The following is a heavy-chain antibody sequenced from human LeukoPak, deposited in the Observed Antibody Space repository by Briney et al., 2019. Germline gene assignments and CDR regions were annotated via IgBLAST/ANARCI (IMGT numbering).Heavy chain of an antibody. CDR2: IYYSGST. V-gene: IGHV4-59*01. D-gene: IGHD1-26*01. Sequence: KPSETLSLTCTVSGGSISSYYWSWIRQPPGKGLEWIGCIYYSGSTNYNPSLKNRVTISVDTSKNQFSLKLSSVTAADTAVYYCARGARGSPALCDYWGQGTLVTVSS. CDR3: ARGARGSPALCDY. CDR1: GGSISSYY. J-gene: IGHJ4*02.